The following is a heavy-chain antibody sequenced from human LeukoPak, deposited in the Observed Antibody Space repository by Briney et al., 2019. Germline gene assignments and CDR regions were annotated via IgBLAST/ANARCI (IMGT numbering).Heavy chain of an antibody. J-gene: IGHJ4*02. V-gene: IGHV4-39*07. CDR2: IYYSGST. Sequence: SETLSLTCTVSGGSISSSSYYWGWIRQPPGKGLEWIGSIYYSGSTYYNPSLRSRVTISVDTSNNQLSLNLSSVTAADTAVYYCARGGVAGTDYFDYWGQGTLVTVSS. CDR1: GGSISSSSYY. D-gene: IGHD6-19*01. CDR3: ARGGVAGTDYFDY.